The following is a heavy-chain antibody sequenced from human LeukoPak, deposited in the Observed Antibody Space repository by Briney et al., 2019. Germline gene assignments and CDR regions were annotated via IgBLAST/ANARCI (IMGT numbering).Heavy chain of an antibody. J-gene: IGHJ4*02. V-gene: IGHV3-21*01. CDR3: ARDRFSYYDFWSGYYGGGYYFDY. CDR2: ISSSSSYI. CDR1: GLTFSSYS. D-gene: IGHD3-3*01. Sequence: GGSLRLSCAASGLTFSSYSMTWVRQAPGKGLEWVSSISSSSSYIYYADSVKGRFTISRDNAKNSLYLQMNSLRAEDTAVYYCARDRFSYYDFWSGYYGGGYYFDYWGQGTRVTVSA.